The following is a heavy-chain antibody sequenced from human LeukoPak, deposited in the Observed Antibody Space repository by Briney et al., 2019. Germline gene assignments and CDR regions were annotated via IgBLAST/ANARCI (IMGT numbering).Heavy chain of an antibody. Sequence: EGSLRLSCAASGSPLSSYWMTWVRQAPGKGLEWVATIKPDGTEQYYLDSVRGRFTISRDNAKNSLYLQMNSLTVDDTAVYYCARAVISADSNWGRGALVTVSS. V-gene: IGHV3-7*01. CDR1: GSPLSSYW. CDR3: ARAVISADSN. J-gene: IGHJ4*02. CDR2: IKPDGTEQ. D-gene: IGHD2-2*01.